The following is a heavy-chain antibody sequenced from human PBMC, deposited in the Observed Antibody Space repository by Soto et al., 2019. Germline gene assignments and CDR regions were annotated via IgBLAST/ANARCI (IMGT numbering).Heavy chain of an antibody. Sequence: ASVKVSCTASGYSFTDYFMHWVRQVPGQGLEWMGWTNPKSGVTKYPEKFQGRVTMTRDTSISTAYMELTRLRSDDTAVYYCAIAHWWFELGSSDHCVHGTLVTVPS. CDR2: TNPKSGVT. CDR1: GYSFTDYF. CDR3: AIAHWWFELGSSDH. J-gene: IGHJ4*01. D-gene: IGHD2-15*01. V-gene: IGHV1-2*02.